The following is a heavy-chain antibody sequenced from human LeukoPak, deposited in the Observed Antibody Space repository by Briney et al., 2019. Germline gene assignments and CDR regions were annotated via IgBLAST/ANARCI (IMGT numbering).Heavy chain of an antibody. CDR1: GFTFSGFW. J-gene: IGHJ3*02. D-gene: IGHD6-19*01. Sequence: GGSLRLSCAVSGFTFSGFWMSWVRQAPGKGLEWVSGINWNGGRTGYADSVKGRFTIPRDNAKNSLYLQMNSLRAEDTALYYCAKGSGWYDAFDIWGQGTMVTVSS. CDR3: AKGSGWYDAFDI. CDR2: INWNGGRT. V-gene: IGHV3-20*04.